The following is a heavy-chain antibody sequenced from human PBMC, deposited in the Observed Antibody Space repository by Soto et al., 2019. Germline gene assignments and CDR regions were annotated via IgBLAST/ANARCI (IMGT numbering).Heavy chain of an antibody. CDR3: AREIRNIVVVPAAKHDAFDI. D-gene: IGHD2-2*01. Sequence: QVQLVQSGAEVKKPGASVKVSCKASGYTFTGYYMHWVRQAPGQGLEWMGWINPNSGGTNYAQKFQGWVTMTRDTSISTAYMELSRVRSDDTAVYYCAREIRNIVVVPAAKHDAFDIWGQGTMVTVSS. V-gene: IGHV1-2*04. CDR2: INPNSGGT. J-gene: IGHJ3*02. CDR1: GYTFTGYY.